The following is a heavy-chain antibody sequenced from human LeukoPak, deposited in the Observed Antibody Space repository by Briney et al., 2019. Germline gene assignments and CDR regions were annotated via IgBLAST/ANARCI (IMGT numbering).Heavy chain of an antibody. CDR3: AKGLYYYDSSGPPADY. CDR1: GFTFSSYA. V-gene: IGHV3-23*01. Sequence: GGSLRLSCAASGFTFSSYAMSWVRQAPGKGLEWVSAISGSGGSTYHADSVKGRFTISRDNSKNTLYLQMNSLRAEDTAVYYCAKGLYYYDSSGPPADYWGQGTLVTVSS. D-gene: IGHD3-22*01. J-gene: IGHJ4*02. CDR2: ISGSGGST.